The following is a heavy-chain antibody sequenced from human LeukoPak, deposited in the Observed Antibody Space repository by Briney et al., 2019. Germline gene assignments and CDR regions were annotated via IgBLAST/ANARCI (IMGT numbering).Heavy chain of an antibody. Sequence: GSLQLSCAASGFTFSVYDMHWVSQAPGKGLEWVTFIRYDGSNKYYADSVKGRFTISRDNSKNTLFLQMNSLRAEDTAFYYCAKDKMVRGGFDYWGQGTLVTVSS. V-gene: IGHV3-30*02. CDR2: IRYDGSNK. D-gene: IGHD3-10*01. CDR3: AKDKMVRGGFDY. CDR1: GFTFSVYD. J-gene: IGHJ4*02.